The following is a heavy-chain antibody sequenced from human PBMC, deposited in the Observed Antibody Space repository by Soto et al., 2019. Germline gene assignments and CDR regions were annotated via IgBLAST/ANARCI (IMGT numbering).Heavy chain of an antibody. V-gene: IGHV3-23*01. J-gene: IGHJ4*02. Sequence: GGSLRLSCAASGFTFSSYAMSWVRQAPGKGLEWVSGISGNGGNTYYADSVKGRFTISRDNSRNTLYLQTNSLRGEDTAVYYCAKGAYTDGWTFDRWGQGTLVTVSS. D-gene: IGHD6-19*01. CDR2: ISGNGGNT. CDR1: GFTFSSYA. CDR3: AKGAYTDGWTFDR.